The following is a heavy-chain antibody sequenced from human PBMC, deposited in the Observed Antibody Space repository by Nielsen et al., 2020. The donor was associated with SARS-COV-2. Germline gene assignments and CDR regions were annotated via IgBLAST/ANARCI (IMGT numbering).Heavy chain of an antibody. D-gene: IGHD2-8*01. CDR3: ARDGSCTNGVCYSARYYYYGMDG. J-gene: IGHJ6*02. CDR2: ISSSSSTI. Sequence: GGSLRLSCAASGFTFSSYSMNWVRQAPGKGLEWVSYISSSSSTIYYADSVKGRFTISRDNAKNSLYLQMNSLRAEDTAVYYCARDGSCTNGVCYSARYYYYGMDGWGQGTTVTVSS. V-gene: IGHV3-48*01. CDR1: GFTFSSYS.